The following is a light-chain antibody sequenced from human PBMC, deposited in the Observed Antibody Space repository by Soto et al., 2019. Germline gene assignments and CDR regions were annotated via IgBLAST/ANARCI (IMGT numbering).Light chain of an antibody. Sequence: QSALTQPASVSGSPGQSITISCTGTSSDVGGYNYVSWYQQYPGKAPKLMIYEVSNRPSGVSNRFSGSKSGNTASLTISGLQAEDEADYYCSSYTSSSTLVVIGGGTKLTVL. J-gene: IGLJ2*01. CDR2: EVS. CDR1: SSDVGGYNY. V-gene: IGLV2-14*01. CDR3: SSYTSSSTLVV.